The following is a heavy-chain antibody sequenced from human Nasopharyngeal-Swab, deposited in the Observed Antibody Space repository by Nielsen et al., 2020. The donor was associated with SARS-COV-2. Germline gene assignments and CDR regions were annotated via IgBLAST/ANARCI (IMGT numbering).Heavy chain of an antibody. Sequence: WIRQPPGKGLEWIGSIYYSGSTYYNPSLKSRVTISVDTSKNQFSLKLSSVTAADTAVYYCARPYRYCSGGSCHSGGAFDIWGQGTIVTVSS. J-gene: IGHJ3*02. CDR2: IYYSGST. CDR3: ARPYRYCSGGSCHSGGAFDI. D-gene: IGHD2-15*01. V-gene: IGHV4-39*01.